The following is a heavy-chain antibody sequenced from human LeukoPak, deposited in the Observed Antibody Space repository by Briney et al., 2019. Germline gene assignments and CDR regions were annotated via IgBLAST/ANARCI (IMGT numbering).Heavy chain of an antibody. CDR2: IYYSRST. D-gene: IGHD5-18*01. CDR3: ARADVDTAMVTRVDAFDI. V-gene: IGHV4-31*03. J-gene: IGHJ3*02. Sequence: PSQTLSLTCTVSGGSISSGGYYWSWIRQHPGKGLEWIGYIYYSRSTYYNPSLKSRVTISVDTSKNQFSLKLSSVTAADTAVYYCARADVDTAMVTRVDAFDIWGQGTMVTVSS. CDR1: GGSISSGGYY.